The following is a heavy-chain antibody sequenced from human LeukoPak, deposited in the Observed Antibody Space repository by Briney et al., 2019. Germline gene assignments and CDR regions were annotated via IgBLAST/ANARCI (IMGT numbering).Heavy chain of an antibody. CDR2: IYHGGNT. CDR1: GGSISSGGYY. V-gene: IGHV4-30-2*01. Sequence: SQTLSLTCTVSGGSISSGGYYWSWIRQPPGKGLEWIGYIYHGGNTYYNPSLKSRVTISVDRSKNQFSLKLNSVTAADTAVYYCARNWPTFYLDYWGQGTLVTVSS. J-gene: IGHJ4*02. D-gene: IGHD1-1*01. CDR3: ARNWPTFYLDY.